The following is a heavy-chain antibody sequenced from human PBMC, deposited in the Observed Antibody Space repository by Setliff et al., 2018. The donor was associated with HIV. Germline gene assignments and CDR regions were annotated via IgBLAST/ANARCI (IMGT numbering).Heavy chain of an antibody. CDR2: ISYTGST. Sequence: SETLSLTCTVPGGSINRSNYYWGWIRQPPGKGLEWIGTISYTGSTYYDPSLKSRVTISLDTSKNQFFLKLSSVTAPDTAIYYCARRIDNSGTFPDKNWLDPWGQGSPVTVSS. D-gene: IGHD3-10*01. J-gene: IGHJ5*02. CDR3: ARRIDNSGTFPDKNWLDP. CDR1: GGSINRSNYY. V-gene: IGHV4-39*01.